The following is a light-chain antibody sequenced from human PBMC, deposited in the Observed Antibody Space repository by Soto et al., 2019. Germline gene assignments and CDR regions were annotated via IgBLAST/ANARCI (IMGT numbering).Light chain of an antibody. CDR1: NSDIGSYNY. V-gene: IGLV2-14*03. CDR2: DVS. J-gene: IGLJ2*01. Sequence: QSVLTQPASVSGSPGQSITISCTGSNSDIGSYNYVSWYQQHPGKAPKLIIYDVSNRPSGVSDRFSGSKSGNTASLTISGLQVEDEGHFYCSSYSTRNTRVVFGGGTKLTVL. CDR3: SSYSTRNTRVV.